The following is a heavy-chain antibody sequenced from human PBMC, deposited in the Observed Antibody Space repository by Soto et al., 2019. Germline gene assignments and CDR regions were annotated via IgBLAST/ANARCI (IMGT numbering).Heavy chain of an antibody. CDR3: ARGVVATVGYYYYGMDV. CDR2: IIPIFGTA. J-gene: IGHJ6*02. Sequence: QVQLVQPGAEVKKPGSSVKVSCKASGGTFSSYAISWVRQAPGQGLEWMGGIIPIFGTANYAQKFQGRVTITADESTSTPYMELSSLRSEDTAVYYCARGVVATVGYYYYGMDVWGQGTTVTVSS. D-gene: IGHD5-12*01. V-gene: IGHV1-69*01. CDR1: GGTFSSYA.